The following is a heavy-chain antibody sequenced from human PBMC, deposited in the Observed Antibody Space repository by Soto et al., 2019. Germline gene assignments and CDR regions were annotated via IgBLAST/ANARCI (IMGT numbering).Heavy chain of an antibody. V-gene: IGHV5-51*01. Sequence: PGESLKISCKGSGYSFTSYWIGWVRQMPGKGLEWMGIIYPGDSDTRYSPSFQGQVTISADKSISTAYLQWSSLKASDTAMYYCASCYSGSCDSSSSYYFDYWGQGALVTVSS. D-gene: IGHD6-6*01. CDR3: ASCYSGSCDSSSSYYFDY. CDR2: IYPGDSDT. J-gene: IGHJ4*02. CDR1: GYSFTSYW.